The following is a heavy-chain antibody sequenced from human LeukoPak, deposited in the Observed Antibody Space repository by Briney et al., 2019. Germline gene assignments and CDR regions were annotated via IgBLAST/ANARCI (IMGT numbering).Heavy chain of an antibody. D-gene: IGHD4-17*01. J-gene: IGHJ4*02. Sequence: GGSLRLSCAASGFTFSSYSMNWVHQAPGKGLEWVSSISSSSSYIYYADSVKGRFTISRDNAKNSLYLQMNSLRAEDTAVYYCARDTSGGDYLFDYWGQGTLVTVSS. V-gene: IGHV3-21*01. CDR3: ARDTSGGDYLFDY. CDR2: ISSSSSYI. CDR1: GFTFSSYS.